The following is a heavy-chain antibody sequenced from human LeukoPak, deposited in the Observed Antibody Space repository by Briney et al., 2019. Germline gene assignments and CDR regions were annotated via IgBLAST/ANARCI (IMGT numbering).Heavy chain of an antibody. V-gene: IGHV1-69*06. CDR2: VIPIFGEA. Sequence: GASVKVSCKASGGTFSSYSLSWVRQAPGQGLEWMGGVIPIFGEASYAQKFQDRVTITADKSTSTAYMELSSLRSDDTAVYYCARTVVVTAEHAFDIWGQGTMVTVSS. CDR3: ARTVVVTAEHAFDI. D-gene: IGHD2-21*02. J-gene: IGHJ3*02. CDR1: GGTFSSYS.